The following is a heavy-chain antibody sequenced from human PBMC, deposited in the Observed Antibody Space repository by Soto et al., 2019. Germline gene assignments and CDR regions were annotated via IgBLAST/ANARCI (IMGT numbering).Heavy chain of an antibody. CDR3: ASWGFIVATNWYFDL. Sequence: EAQLVESGGGLVQPGGSLRLSCAASGFTFSSYWMSWVRQAPGKXXEWVANIKQDGNEESYVDSVKGRFTISRDNTKNSLFLQMNSLRAEDTAVYYCASWGFIVATNWYFDLWGRGTLVTVSS. V-gene: IGHV3-7*01. CDR2: IKQDGNEE. CDR1: GFTFSSYW. J-gene: IGHJ2*01. D-gene: IGHD5-12*01.